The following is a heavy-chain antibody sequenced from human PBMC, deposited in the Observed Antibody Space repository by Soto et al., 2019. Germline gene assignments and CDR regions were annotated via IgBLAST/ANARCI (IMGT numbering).Heavy chain of an antibody. D-gene: IGHD3-3*01. V-gene: IGHV3-23*04. CDR3: AKDRATIFGVVWKYGMDV. Sequence: EVQLVESGGGLVQPGGSLRLSCAASGFKFRSYAMAWVRQAPGKGLEWVSGIRESGGATNYADSVRGRFTISRDNSRNTMDLLMNNLRAEDTAVYYCAKDRATIFGVVWKYGMDVWGQGTTV. J-gene: IGHJ6*02. CDR2: IRESGGAT. CDR1: GFKFRSYA.